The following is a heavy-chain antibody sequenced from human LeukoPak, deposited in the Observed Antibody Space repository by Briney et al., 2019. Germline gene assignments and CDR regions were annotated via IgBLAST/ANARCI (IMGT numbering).Heavy chain of an antibody. CDR2: IYSGDST. CDR3: ARDQSIKGNSGWSV. J-gene: IGHJ4*02. Sequence: GGSLRLSCAASGFTVSSNYMSWVRQAPGKGLEWVSVIYSGDSTYYADSVKGRFTISRDNSKNTLYLQMDSLRAEDTAVYYCARDQSIKGNSGWSVWGQGTLVTVSS. V-gene: IGHV3-66*01. CDR1: GFTVSSNY. D-gene: IGHD6-19*01.